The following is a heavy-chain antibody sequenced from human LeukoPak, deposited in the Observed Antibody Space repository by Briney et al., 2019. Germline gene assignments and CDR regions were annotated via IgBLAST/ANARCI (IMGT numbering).Heavy chain of an antibody. V-gene: IGHV4-61*08. D-gene: IGHD3-10*01. CDR2: IYYSGNT. CDR1: GGSISSGAYY. CDR3: ARVGSGSFDY. J-gene: IGHJ4*02. Sequence: PSETLSLTCVVSGGSISSGAYYWGWIRQPPGKGLEWIGYIYYSGNTNCNPSLKSRVTISIDTSKNQFSLKLSSVTAADTAVYYCARVGSGSFDYWGQGTLVTVSS.